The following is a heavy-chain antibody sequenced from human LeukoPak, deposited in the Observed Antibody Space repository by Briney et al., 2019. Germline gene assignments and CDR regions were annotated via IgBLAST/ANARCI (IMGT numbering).Heavy chain of an antibody. V-gene: IGHV3-64D*06. CDR1: XFTFSSYA. CDR2: ISSNGGST. J-gene: IGHJ4*02. Sequence: GAXXLXCXAXXFTFSSYAMHWVRQAPGKGLEYVSAISSNGGSTYYADSVKGRFTISRDNSQNPLYLQMSSLRAEDTAVYYCVKDSLTGTAFDYWGQGTLVTVSS. CDR3: VKDSLTGTAFDY.